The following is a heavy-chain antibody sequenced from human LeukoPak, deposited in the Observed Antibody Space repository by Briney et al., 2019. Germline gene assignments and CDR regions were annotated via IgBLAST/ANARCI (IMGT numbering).Heavy chain of an antibody. J-gene: IGHJ4*02. CDR2: INHSGST. CDR3: ASGGYSYGSNFDY. V-gene: IGHV4-34*01. D-gene: IGHD5-18*01. CDR1: GGSFSGYY. Sequence: SETLSLTCAVYGGSFSGYYWSWIRQPPGKGLEWIGEINHSGSTNYNPSLKSRVTISVDTSKNQFSLKLSSVTAADTAVYYCASGGYSYGSNFDYWGQGTLATVSS.